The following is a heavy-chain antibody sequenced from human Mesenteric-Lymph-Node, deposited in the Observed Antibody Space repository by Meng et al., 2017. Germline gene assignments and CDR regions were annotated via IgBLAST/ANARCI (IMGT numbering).Heavy chain of an antibody. V-gene: IGHV1-18*01. CDR3: ARVKLESEMWFGELLYAQAIDY. CDR1: GYTFTSYG. J-gene: IGHJ4*02. D-gene: IGHD3-10*01. CDR2: ISAYNGNT. Sequence: GESLKISCKASGYTFTSYGISWVRQAPGQGLEWMGWISAYNGNTNYAQKLQGRVTMTTDTSTSTAYMELRSLRSDDTAVYYCARVKLESEMWFGELLYAQAIDYWGQGELVNVSS.